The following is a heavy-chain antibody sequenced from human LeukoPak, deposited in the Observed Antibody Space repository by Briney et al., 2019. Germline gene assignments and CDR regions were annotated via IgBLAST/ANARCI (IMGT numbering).Heavy chain of an antibody. Sequence: GGGPRLSLVAPWVPFYRGWVGWVRPAPREGGPWGGHIKQDGSAKYYVDSVKGRFTISRDNAKNSLYLQMNSLRAEDTAVYYCARVEASGYDYGAFDYWGQGTLVTVSS. D-gene: IGHD5-12*01. V-gene: IGHV3-7*01. CDR2: IKQDGSAK. CDR3: ARVEASGYDYGAFDY. J-gene: IGHJ4*02. CDR1: WVPFYRGW.